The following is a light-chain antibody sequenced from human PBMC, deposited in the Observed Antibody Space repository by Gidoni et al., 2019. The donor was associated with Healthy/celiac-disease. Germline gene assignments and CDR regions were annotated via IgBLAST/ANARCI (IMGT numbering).Light chain of an antibody. J-gene: IGKJ1*01. CDR1: QHLNSNS. CDR2: GPS. Sequence: EIVFTPSPGTLSLYPGERATLSCRASQHLNSNSLAWYQQKPGQAPRLLIYGPSSRATGISDRFSGSGSGTDFTLTISRLEPEDFAVYYCQQYSTLTWTFGQGTKVEVK. V-gene: IGKV3-20*01. CDR3: QQYSTLTWT.